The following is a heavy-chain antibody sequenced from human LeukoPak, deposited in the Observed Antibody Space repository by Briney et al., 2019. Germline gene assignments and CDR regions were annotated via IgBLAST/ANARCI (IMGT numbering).Heavy chain of an antibody. CDR3: ARVKVPAAILRYYYYYMDV. CDR1: GYTFTGYY. CDR2: INPNSGGT. V-gene: IGHV1-2*02. D-gene: IGHD2-2*02. Sequence: VASVKVSCKASGYTFTGYYMHWVRQAPGQGLEWMGWINPNSGGTNYAQKFQGRVTMTRDMSISTAYMELSRLRSDDTAVYYCARVKVPAAILRYYYYYMDVWGKGTTVTVSS. J-gene: IGHJ6*03.